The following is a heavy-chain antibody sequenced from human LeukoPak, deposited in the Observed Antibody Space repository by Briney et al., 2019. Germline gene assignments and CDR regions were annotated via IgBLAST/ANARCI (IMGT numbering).Heavy chain of an antibody. J-gene: IGHJ4*02. CDR2: FDPEDGET. CDR3: ATGPPTAPPWFDY. V-gene: IGHV1-24*01. Sequence: ASVKASCKVSGYTLTELSMHWVRQAPGKGLEWMGGFDPEDGETIYAQKFQGRVTMTEDTSTDTAYMELSSLRSEDTAVYYCATGPPTAPPWFDYWGQGTLVTVSS. CDR1: GYTLTELS.